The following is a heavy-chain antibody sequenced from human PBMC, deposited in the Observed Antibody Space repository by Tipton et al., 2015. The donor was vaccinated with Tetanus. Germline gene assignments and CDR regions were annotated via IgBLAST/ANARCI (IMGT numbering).Heavy chain of an antibody. V-gene: IGHV4-34*01. Sequence: TLSLTCAVYGGSFSGYYWSWIRQPPGKGLEWIGEINHSGSTNYNPSLKSRVTISVDTSKNQFSLKLSSVTAADTAVYYCARVDGKYYYGSGSYSKGRPRSTYYYYGMDVWGQGTTVTVSS. CDR3: ARVDGKYYYGSGSYSKGRPRSTYYYYGMDV. J-gene: IGHJ6*02. D-gene: IGHD3-10*01. CDR2: INHSGST. CDR1: GGSFSGYY.